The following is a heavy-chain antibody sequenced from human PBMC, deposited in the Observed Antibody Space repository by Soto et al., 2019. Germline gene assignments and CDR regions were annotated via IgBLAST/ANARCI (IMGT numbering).Heavy chain of an antibody. J-gene: IGHJ4*02. V-gene: IGHV3-21*01. CDR1: GFTFSSYD. CDR2: ISSLGTYT. Sequence: EVQLVESGGGLVKPGGSLRLSCAASGFTFSSYDMNWVRQAPGQGLEGVSSISSLGTYTYYTDSVKGRFTISRDNAESSLYLQMDSLRAEDTAVYFCTRDSAATMPNRYFDYWGQGTLVTVSS. D-gene: IGHD6-25*01. CDR3: TRDSAATMPNRYFDY.